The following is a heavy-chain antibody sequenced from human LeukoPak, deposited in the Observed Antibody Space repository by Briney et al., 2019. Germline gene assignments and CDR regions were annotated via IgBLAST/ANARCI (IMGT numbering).Heavy chain of an antibody. J-gene: IGHJ6*03. V-gene: IGHV3-30*02. D-gene: IGHD1-26*01. CDR1: GFTFSSYG. Sequence: GGSLRLSCAASGFTFSSYGMHWVRQAPGKGLEWVAFIRYDGGNKYYADSVKGRFTISRDNSKNTLYLQMNSLRAEDTAVYYCAKDSWSVVEATKYYYYYYMDVWGKGTTVTVSS. CDR3: AKDSWSVVEATKYYYYYYMDV. CDR2: IRYDGGNK.